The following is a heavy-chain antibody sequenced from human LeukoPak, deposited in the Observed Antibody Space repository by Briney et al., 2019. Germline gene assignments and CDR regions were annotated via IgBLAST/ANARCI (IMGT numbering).Heavy chain of an antibody. J-gene: IGHJ5*02. CDR1: GGSISSYY. CDR3: ARLVAGTAWFDP. CDR2: IYYSGST. V-gene: IGHV4-59*12. D-gene: IGHD6-19*01. Sequence: SETLSLTCTVSGGSISSYYWSWIRQPPGKGLEWIAYIYYSGSTNYNPSLKSRVTISVDTPKKQFSLKLSSVTAADTAVYYCARLVAGTAWFDPWGQGTLVTVSS.